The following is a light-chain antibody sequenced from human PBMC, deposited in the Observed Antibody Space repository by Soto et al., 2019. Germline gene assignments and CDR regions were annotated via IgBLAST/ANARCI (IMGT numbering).Light chain of an antibody. J-gene: IGKJ1*01. CDR2: WAS. CDR3: QQYFSFPWT. Sequence: DIVMTQSLDSLAVSLGERATINCKSSQSVLYSSNNKNYLAWYQQRPGQPPNLLIYWASTRESGVPDRFSGSGSGTDFTLTISSLQAEDVAIYYCQQYFSFPWTFGQGTKVEIK. CDR1: QSVLYSSNNKNY. V-gene: IGKV4-1*01.